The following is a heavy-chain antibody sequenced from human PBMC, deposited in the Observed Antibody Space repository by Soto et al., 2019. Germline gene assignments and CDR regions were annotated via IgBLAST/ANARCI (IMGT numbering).Heavy chain of an antibody. CDR2: INPSSGAT. J-gene: IGHJ4*02. V-gene: IGHV1-2*02. Sequence: ASVKVSCKASGYTFSAYYIHWVRQAPGQGLEWMGWINPSSGATNFAQKFQGRVTMTRDTSVSTAYMGLTSLKSDDTAAYYCADFHSATPYLFDNWGQGTLVTVSS. D-gene: IGHD1-26*01. CDR3: ADFHSATPYLFDN. CDR1: GYTFSAYY.